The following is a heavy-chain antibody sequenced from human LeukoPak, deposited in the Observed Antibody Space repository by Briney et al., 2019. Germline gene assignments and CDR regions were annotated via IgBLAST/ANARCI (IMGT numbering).Heavy chain of an antibody. V-gene: IGHV1-2*06. CDR1: GYTFTGYY. Sequence: ASVKVSCKASGYTFTGYYMHWVRQAPGQGLEWMGRINPNSGGTNYAQKFQGGVTMTRDTSISTAYMELSRLRSDDTAVYYCARAAVRGALYNWFDPWGQGTLVTVSS. CDR2: INPNSGGT. CDR3: ARAAVRGALYNWFDP. J-gene: IGHJ5*02. D-gene: IGHD3-10*01.